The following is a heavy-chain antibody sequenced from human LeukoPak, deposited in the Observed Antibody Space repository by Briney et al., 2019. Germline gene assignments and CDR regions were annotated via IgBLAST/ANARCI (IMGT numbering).Heavy chain of an antibody. CDR2: ISSSSSYI. D-gene: IGHD6-13*01. Sequence: GGSLRLSCAASGFTFSSYSVNWVRRAPGKGLEWVSSISSSSSYIYYADSVKGRFTISRDNAKNSLYLQMNSLRAEDTAVYYCARGAIAAAAYYYGMDVWGKGTTVTVSS. CDR1: GFTFSSYS. V-gene: IGHV3-21*01. CDR3: ARGAIAAAAYYYGMDV. J-gene: IGHJ6*04.